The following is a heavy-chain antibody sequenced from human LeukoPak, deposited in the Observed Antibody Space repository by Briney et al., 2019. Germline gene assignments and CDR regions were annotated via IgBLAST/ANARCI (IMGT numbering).Heavy chain of an antibody. J-gene: IGHJ4*02. V-gene: IGHV1-46*01. CDR3: ARGYAPGASDY. CDR2: LNPSVGST. D-gene: IGHD3-16*01. Sequence: ASVTVSCKASGYTFTSYYMHWVRQAPGQGLEWVGILNPSVGSTTYAQKFQGRVTLTRDTSTSTVYMDLSSLRSEDTAVYYRARGYAPGASDYWGQGTLVTVSS. CDR1: GYTFTSYY.